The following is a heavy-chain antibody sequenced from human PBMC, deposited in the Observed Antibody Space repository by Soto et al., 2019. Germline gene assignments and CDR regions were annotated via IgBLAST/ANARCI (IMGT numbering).Heavy chain of an antibody. J-gene: IGHJ5*02. Sequence: SATLSLTCTVSHDCIRSYYWSWIRQSPGKGLEWIGYIYHSGTTSYNPCLKSPVITSLNTSKNQFSLKLNSVTAADSAVYYCEREDSRWVDPGGQGPLVNV. CDR2: IYHSGTT. CDR1: HDCIRSYY. V-gene: IGHV4-59*01. CDR3: EREDSRWVDP.